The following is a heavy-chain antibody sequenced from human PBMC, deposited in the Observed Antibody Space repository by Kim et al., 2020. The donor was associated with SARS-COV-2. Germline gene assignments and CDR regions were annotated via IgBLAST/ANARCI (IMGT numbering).Heavy chain of an antibody. D-gene: IGHD3-16*01. CDR3: AKDMISGDGQWNMDV. CDR1: GFTFSRYA. J-gene: IGHJ6*02. CDR2: IFGSGGGI. V-gene: IGHV3-23*01. Sequence: GGSLRLSCAASGFTFSRYAMMWVRQAPGRGLEWVSGIFGSGGGINYADSVKGRFTISRDNSRNTVYLQMSSLRAEDSAMYFCAKDMISGDGQWNMDVWGQGTTVTVSS.